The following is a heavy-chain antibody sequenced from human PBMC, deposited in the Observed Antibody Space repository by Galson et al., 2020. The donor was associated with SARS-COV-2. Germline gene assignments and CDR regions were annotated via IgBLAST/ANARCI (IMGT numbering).Heavy chain of an antibody. CDR2: ISHDGSND. CDR3: ARDRTYYNFWTTYYSQYYYYSMDV. V-gene: IGHV3-30*04. CDR1: GFTFSSYA. J-gene: IGHJ6*02. D-gene: IGHD3-3*01. Sequence: SCAASGFTFSSYAMHWVRRAPGKGLEWVAVISHDGSNDYYADSVKGRFIISRDNSKNTLYLQMNSLRAEDTAAFYCARDRTYYNFWTTYYSQYYYYSMDVWGQGTPVTVS.